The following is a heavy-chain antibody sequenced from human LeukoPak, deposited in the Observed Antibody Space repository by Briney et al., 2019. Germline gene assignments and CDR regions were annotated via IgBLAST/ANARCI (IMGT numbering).Heavy chain of an antibody. CDR3: ARTDIVATADAFDI. CDR2: INPNSGGT. D-gene: IGHD5-12*01. V-gene: IGHV1-2*02. J-gene: IGHJ3*02. Sequence: GASVKVSCKASGYTFTGYYMHWVRQVPGQGLEWMGWINPNSGGTNYAQKFQGRVTMTRDTSISTAYMELSRLRSDDTAVYYCARTDIVATADAFDIWGQGTMVTVSS. CDR1: GYTFTGYY.